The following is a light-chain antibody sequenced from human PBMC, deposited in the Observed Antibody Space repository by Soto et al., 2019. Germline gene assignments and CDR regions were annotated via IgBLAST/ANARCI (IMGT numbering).Light chain of an antibody. CDR2: AAS. CDR3: QQGYSYPFT. J-gene: IGKJ3*01. V-gene: IGKV1-39*01. CDR1: QSIKNY. Sequence: DIQMTQSPSSLSPSVGDRVTITCRASQSIKNYLNWYQQKPGEAPKLLIYAASTLQSGVPSGFSGSGSGTYFTLTINSLQPGDVATYYCQQGYSYPFTFGPGTKVEIK.